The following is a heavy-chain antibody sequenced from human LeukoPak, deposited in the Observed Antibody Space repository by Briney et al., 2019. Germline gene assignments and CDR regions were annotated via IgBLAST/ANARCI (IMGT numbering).Heavy chain of an antibody. V-gene: IGHV4-59*08. CDR1: GGSIGSLY. Sequence: PSETLSLTCTVSGGSIGSLYWTWIRQPPGKGLEWIGFIYYSGSTNYNLSLKSRVTISVDTSKNQFSLQLRSVTAADTAVYYCARHGVAFSYDSSGSIYFDYWGQGTLVTVSS. D-gene: IGHD3-22*01. J-gene: IGHJ4*02. CDR2: IYYSGST. CDR3: ARHGVAFSYDSSGSIYFDY.